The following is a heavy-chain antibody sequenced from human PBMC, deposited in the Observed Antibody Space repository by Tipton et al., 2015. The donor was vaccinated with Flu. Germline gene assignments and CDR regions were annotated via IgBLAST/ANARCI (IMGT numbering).Heavy chain of an antibody. CDR1: GFTLSAYW. D-gene: IGHD3-16*01. V-gene: IGHV3-74*01. CDR2: MNRDGTTI. Sequence: SLRLSCTASGFTLSAYWMHWVRQAPGKGLVWVSRMNRDGTTINYADSVKGRFTISRDNARNNLYLQMKSLRAEDTAGCYCAKDFGGPYGSCGQGTLVTVSS. J-gene: IGHJ5*02. CDR3: AKDFGGPYGS.